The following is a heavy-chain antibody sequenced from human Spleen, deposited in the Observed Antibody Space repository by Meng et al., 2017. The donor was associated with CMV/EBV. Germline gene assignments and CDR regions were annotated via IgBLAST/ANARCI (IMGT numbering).Heavy chain of an antibody. V-gene: IGHV4-30-4*01. CDR2: IHHSGSA. CDR3: ASFDHIPRRNYFDY. Sequence: QVHPQEAAPGLVEPSQTLSLTCPVSGGSMSSGNYYWSWIRQPPGKGLEWIGYIHHSGSAYYNPSLKSRVSISVDTSKNQFSLNLNSMTAADTAVYYCASFDHIPRRNYFDYWGQGTLVTVSS. J-gene: IGHJ4*02. D-gene: IGHD2-21*01. CDR1: GGSMSSGNYY.